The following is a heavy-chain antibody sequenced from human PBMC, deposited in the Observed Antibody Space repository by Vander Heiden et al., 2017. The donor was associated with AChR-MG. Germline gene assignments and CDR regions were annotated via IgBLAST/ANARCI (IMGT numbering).Heavy chain of an antibody. CDR2: SDWDDDK. CDR3: ARIAEGPGYSSSGYFDY. D-gene: IGHD6-13*01. CDR1: GFSLSTSGMR. Sequence: QVTLKESGPALVKPTQTLTLTCTFSGFSLSTSGMRVSWIRQPPGKALEWLARSDWDDDKFYSTSLKTRLTISKDTSKNQVVLTMTNMDPVDTATYYCARIAEGPGYSSSGYFDYWGQGTLVTVSS. V-gene: IGHV2-70*04. J-gene: IGHJ4*02.